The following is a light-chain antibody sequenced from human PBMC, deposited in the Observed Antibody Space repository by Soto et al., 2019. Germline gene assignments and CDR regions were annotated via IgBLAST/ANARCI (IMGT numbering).Light chain of an antibody. CDR1: QTVRNNY. CDR3: QQFSIFPLT. Sequence: VLSHSPGTLSLSPGERATLSCRASQTVRNNYLAWYQQKPGQAPRLLIYDASSRATGIPDRFSGGGSGTDFTLTISRLEPEDFAVYYCQQFSIFPLTFGGVAKVDI. J-gene: IGKJ4*01. V-gene: IGKV3-20*01. CDR2: DAS.